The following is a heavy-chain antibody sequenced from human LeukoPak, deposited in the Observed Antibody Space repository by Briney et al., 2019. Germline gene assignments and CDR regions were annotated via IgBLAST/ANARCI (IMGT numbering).Heavy chain of an antibody. CDR3: AKDIVVVPATVGYFDL. Sequence: GGSLRLSCAASGFTFSSYAMSWVRQAPGKGLEWVSGISGSGGSTYYADSVKGRFTISRDNSKNTEYLQMNSVRAEETAVYYCAKDIVVVPATVGYFDLWGRGTLVTVSS. J-gene: IGHJ2*01. V-gene: IGHV3-23*01. D-gene: IGHD2-2*01. CDR1: GFTFSSYA. CDR2: ISGSGGST.